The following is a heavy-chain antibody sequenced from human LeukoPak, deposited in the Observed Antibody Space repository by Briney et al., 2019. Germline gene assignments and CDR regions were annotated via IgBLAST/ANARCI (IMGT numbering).Heavy chain of an antibody. V-gene: IGHV3-7*01. D-gene: IGHD3-22*01. Sequence: GGSLRLSCAASGFTFSSYWMSWVRQAPGKGLEWVANIKQDGREKYYVDSVKGRFTISRDNAKNSLYLQVNSLRAEDPAVYYCARDPYSVSSGYYYFGAFDLWGQGTMVTVSS. J-gene: IGHJ3*01. CDR1: GFTFSSYW. CDR2: IKQDGREK. CDR3: ARDPYSVSSGYYYFGAFDL.